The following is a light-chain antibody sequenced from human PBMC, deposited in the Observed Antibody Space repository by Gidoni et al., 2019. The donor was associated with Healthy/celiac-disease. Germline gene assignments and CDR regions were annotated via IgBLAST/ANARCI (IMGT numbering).Light chain of an antibody. CDR2: GAS. CDR1: QSVSSSY. CDR3: QQYGSSGWT. V-gene: IGKV3-20*01. J-gene: IGKJ1*01. Sequence: EIVLTQSPGTLSLSPGERATLSCRASQSVSSSYFAWYQQKPGQAPRLLIYGASSRATGIPDRFSGSGSGTDFTLTIIRLEPEDFAVYYCQQYGSSGWTFGQGTKVEIK.